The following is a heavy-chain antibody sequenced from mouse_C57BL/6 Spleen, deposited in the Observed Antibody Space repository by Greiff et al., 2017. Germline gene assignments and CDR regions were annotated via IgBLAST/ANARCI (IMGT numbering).Heavy chain of an antibody. Sequence: VQLQQSGAELAKPGASVKLSCKASGYTFTSYWMNWVKQRPGQGLEWIGYINPSSGYTKYNQKFKDKATLTADKSSSTAYMQLSSLTYEDSAVYYCARSGERYYYAMDYWGQGTSVTVSS. V-gene: IGHV1-7*01. D-gene: IGHD3-2*02. CDR3: ARSGERYYYAMDY. CDR1: GYTFTSYW. J-gene: IGHJ4*01. CDR2: INPSSGYT.